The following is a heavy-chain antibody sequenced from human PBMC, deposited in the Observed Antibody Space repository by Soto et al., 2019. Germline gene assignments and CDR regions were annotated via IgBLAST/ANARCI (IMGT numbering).Heavy chain of an antibody. V-gene: IGHV3-23*01. J-gene: IGHJ5*02. CDR1: GFTVSSNY. CDR3: AKDRAAVAGNWFDP. D-gene: IGHD6-19*01. Sequence: GGSLRLSCAASGFTVSSNYMSWVRQAPGKGLEWVSAISGSGGSTYYADSVKGRFTISRDNSKNTLYLQMNSLRAEDTAVYYCAKDRAAVAGNWFDPWGQGTLVTVSS. CDR2: ISGSGGST.